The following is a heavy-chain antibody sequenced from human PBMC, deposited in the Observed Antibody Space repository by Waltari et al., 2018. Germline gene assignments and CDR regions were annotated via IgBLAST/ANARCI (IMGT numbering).Heavy chain of an antibody. CDR2: INPDSGGT. CDR3: ASTPPTNNWYRHTYDI. J-gene: IGHJ3*02. V-gene: IGHV1-2*02. CDR1: GYTFTGYY. Sequence: QVQLVQSAAEVKKPGASVKVSCKASGYTFTGYYMHWVRQAPGQGLEWVGWINPDSGGTNYAQKFQGRVTMTRDTSISTAYMELRRLRSDDTAVYYCASTPPTNNWYRHTYDIWGQGTTVTVSS. D-gene: IGHD1-1*01.